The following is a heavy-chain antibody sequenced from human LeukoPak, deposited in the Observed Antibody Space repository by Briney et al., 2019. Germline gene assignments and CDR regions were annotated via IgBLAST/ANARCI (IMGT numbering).Heavy chain of an antibody. CDR3: ARGFSGSQSPFDY. J-gene: IGHJ4*02. CDR2: IYSGGST. Sequence: PGGSLRLSCAASGFTVSSNYMSWVRQAPGKGLEWVSVIYSGGSTYYGDSVKGRFTISRDSSKNTLYLQMNRLRAEDTAVYYCARGFSGSQSPFDYWGQGTLVTVSS. V-gene: IGHV3-66*01. D-gene: IGHD1-26*01. CDR1: GFTVSSNY.